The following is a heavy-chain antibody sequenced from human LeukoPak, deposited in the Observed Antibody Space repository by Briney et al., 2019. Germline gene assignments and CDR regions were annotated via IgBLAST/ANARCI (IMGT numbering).Heavy chain of an antibody. CDR3: ARHPPYSSSWYYFDY. J-gene: IGHJ4*02. V-gene: IGHV4-39*01. CDR2: IYYSGST. D-gene: IGHD6-13*01. Sequence: SETLSLTCTVSGGSISSSSYSWGWIRQPPGKGLEWIGSIYYSGSTYYNPSLKSRVTISVDTSKNQFSLKLSSVTAADTAVYYCARHPPYSSSWYYFDYWGQGTLVTVSS. CDR1: GGSISSSSYS.